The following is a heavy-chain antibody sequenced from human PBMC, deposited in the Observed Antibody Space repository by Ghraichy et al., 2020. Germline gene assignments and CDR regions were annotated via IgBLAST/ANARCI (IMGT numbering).Heavy chain of an antibody. CDR2: IRPDGRID. Sequence: GGSLRLSCAASGFTLTSRGIHWVRQAPGKGLEWVALIRPDGRIDNYADSVKGRFTISRDNSKNTVYLETNSLRPEDTALYYCVRDNYHASFDTWGQGKMVNIYS. V-gene: IGHV3-30*02. CDR1: GFTLTSRG. J-gene: IGHJ3*01. D-gene: IGHD3-9*01. CDR3: VRDNYHASFDT.